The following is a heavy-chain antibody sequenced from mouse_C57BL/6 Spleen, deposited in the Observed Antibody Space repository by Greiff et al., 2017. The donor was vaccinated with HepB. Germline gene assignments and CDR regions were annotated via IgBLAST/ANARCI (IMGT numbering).Heavy chain of an antibody. CDR2: IRNKANNHAT. CDR3: TRTGTTAVGAMDY. Sequence: EVQGVESGGGLVQPGGSMKLSCAASGFTFSDAWMDWVRQSPEKGLEWVAEIRNKANNHATYYAESVKGRFTISRDDSKSSVYLQMNSLRAEDTGIYYCTRTGTTAVGAMDYWGQGTSVTVSS. D-gene: IGHD1-1*01. V-gene: IGHV6-6*01. J-gene: IGHJ4*01. CDR1: GFTFSDAW.